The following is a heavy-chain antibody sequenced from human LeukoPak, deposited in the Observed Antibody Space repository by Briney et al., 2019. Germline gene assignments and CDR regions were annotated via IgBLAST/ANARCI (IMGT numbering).Heavy chain of an antibody. Sequence: PSETLSLTCAVSGYLISSGYYWGWIRQPPGKGLEWIGSMYHTGTTYYNPSLKSRVTISVDTSKNHFSLELSPVTAADTAVYYCARLKWGDWFDPWGQGTLVTVSS. V-gene: IGHV4-38-2*01. J-gene: IGHJ5*02. CDR2: MYHTGTT. CDR1: GYLISSGYY. D-gene: IGHD1-26*01. CDR3: ARLKWGDWFDP.